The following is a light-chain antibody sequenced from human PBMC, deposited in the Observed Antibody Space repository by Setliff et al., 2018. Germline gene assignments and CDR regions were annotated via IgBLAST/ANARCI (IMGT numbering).Light chain of an antibody. V-gene: IGLV2-14*01. Sequence: QSALTQPPSASGSPGQSLTISCTGTSNDVGAYNYVSWYQQHPGKAPKLMIYEVNNRPSGVSDRFSGSKSGNTASLTISGLQAEDEGDYYCSSFSSSSTVLFGGGTKVTVL. CDR2: EVN. CDR3: SSFSSSSTVL. J-gene: IGLJ2*01. CDR1: SNDVGAYNY.